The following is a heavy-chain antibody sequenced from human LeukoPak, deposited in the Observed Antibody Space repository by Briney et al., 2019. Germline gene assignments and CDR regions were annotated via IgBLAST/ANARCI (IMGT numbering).Heavy chain of an antibody. J-gene: IGHJ4*02. CDR2: ISGSGGGT. CDR1: GFTFSSYA. Sequence: PGGSLRLSCAASGFTFSSYAMSWVRQAPGKGLEWVSAISGSGGGTYYADSVKGRFTISRDNSKNTLYLQMNSLRAEDTAVYYCAKVTRPPLGYSGSYWLGIDYWGQGTLVTVSS. D-gene: IGHD1-26*01. CDR3: AKVTRPPLGYSGSYWLGIDY. V-gene: IGHV3-23*01.